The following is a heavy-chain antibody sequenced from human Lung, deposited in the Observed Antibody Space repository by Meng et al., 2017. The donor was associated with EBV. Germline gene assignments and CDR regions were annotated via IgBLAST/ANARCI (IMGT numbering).Heavy chain of an antibody. D-gene: IGHD4-23*01. V-gene: IGHV1-2*04. CDR1: GYNFTSFY. J-gene: IGHJ4*02. CDR3: TRRRWFSDYFDY. Sequence: QVQLVKSGAEVKKPGASVKVSCMASGYNFTSFYTHWVRQAPGQGLEWMGWINPKTGATKYAQKFQGWVTMTRDTSISTAYMEVSGLKSDDTAVYYCTRRRWFSDYFDYWGQGTLVTVSS. CDR2: INPKTGAT.